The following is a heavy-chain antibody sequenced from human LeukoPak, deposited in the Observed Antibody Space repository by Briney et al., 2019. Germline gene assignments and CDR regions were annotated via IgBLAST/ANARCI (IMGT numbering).Heavy chain of an antibody. Sequence: GGSLRLSCAASGFTFSSYWMSWVRQAPGKGLEWVANIKQDGSEKYYVDSVKGRFTISRDNAKNSLYLQMNSLRAEDTAVYYCARDRVGQQLVGRKYYYYYMDVWGKGTTVTISS. D-gene: IGHD6-13*01. CDR1: GFTFSSYW. J-gene: IGHJ6*03. V-gene: IGHV3-7*01. CDR3: ARDRVGQQLVGRKYYYYYMDV. CDR2: IKQDGSEK.